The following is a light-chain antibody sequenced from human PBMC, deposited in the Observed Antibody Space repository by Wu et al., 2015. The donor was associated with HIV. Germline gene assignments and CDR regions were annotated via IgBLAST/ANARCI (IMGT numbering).Light chain of an antibody. Sequence: EIVLTQSPATLSVSPGERAILSCRASQSVNNNLAWYQHKTGQAPRLLIYGASNRATGIPARFSGSGSGTEFTLTISSLQSEDLAVYYCQQYIDWPRTFGQGTKVEIK. CDR2: GAS. V-gene: IGKV3-15*01. CDR1: QSVNNN. CDR3: QQYIDWPRT. J-gene: IGKJ1*01.